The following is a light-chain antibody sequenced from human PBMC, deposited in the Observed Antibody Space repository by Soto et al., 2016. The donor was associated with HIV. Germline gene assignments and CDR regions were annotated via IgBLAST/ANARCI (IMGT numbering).Light chain of an antibody. Sequence: SYELTQPPSVSVAPGKTVRITCGGNNIGSKSVHWYQQKPGQAPVMVVYDDNDRPPGIPERFSGSNSGDTATLTINRVEAGDEADYYCQVWDTNSDHVVFGGGTKLTVL. CDR3: QVWDTNSDHVV. J-gene: IGLJ2*01. CDR2: DDN. V-gene: IGLV3-21*03. CDR1: NIGSKS.